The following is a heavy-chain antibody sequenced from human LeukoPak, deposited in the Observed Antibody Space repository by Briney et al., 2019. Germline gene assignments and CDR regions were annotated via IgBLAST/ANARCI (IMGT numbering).Heavy chain of an antibody. Sequence: SETLSLTCTVSGGSFSSGDYYWSWIRQPPGKGLEWIRYIYYSGSTYYNPSLKSRVTISVDTSKNQFSLKLSSVTAADTAVYYCARQLLWFGELSQYFDYWGQGTLVTVSS. CDR2: IYYSGST. CDR1: GGSFSSGDYY. CDR3: ARQLLWFGELSQYFDY. D-gene: IGHD3-10*01. J-gene: IGHJ4*02. V-gene: IGHV4-30-4*01.